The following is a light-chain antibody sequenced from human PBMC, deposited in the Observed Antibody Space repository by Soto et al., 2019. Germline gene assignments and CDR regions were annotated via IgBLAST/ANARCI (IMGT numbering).Light chain of an antibody. Sequence: DIQMTQSPSTLSAYVGERVTITCRASQSISPWLAWYQKKPGKAPNLLIYRASNLQTGVPSRFSGSGSGTEFTLTINSLQPDDFATYYCQQYRSRPYTLGQGTKLEIE. J-gene: IGKJ2*01. V-gene: IGKV1-5*03. CDR2: RAS. CDR1: QSISPW. CDR3: QQYRSRPYT.